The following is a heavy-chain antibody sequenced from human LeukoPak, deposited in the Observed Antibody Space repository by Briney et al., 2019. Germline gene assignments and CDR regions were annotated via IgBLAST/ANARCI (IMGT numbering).Heavy chain of an antibody. D-gene: IGHD6-13*01. J-gene: IGHJ4*02. CDR2: IIPILGIA. CDR3: AISPSSSWYKGYY. V-gene: IGHV1-69*04. Sequence: SVKVSCKASGGTFSSYAISWVRQAPGQGLEWMGRIIPILGIANYAQKFQGRVTITADKSTSTAYMELSSLRSEDTAVYYCAISPSSSWYKGYYWGQGTLVTVSS. CDR1: GGTFSSYA.